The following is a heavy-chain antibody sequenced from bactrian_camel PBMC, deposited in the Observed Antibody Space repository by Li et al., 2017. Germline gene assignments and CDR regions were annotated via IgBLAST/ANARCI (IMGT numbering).Heavy chain of an antibody. CDR1: GFQFSDYP. D-gene: IGHD2*01. CDR2: IRYDAYKT. CDR3: AVRYSRTWNCDPSWGPYDT. Sequence: VQLVESGGGLVPPGGSLRLSCTASGFQFSDYPMSWVRQGPGKGLEWIAQIRYDAYKTRYNSFAQGRFTISRDDAKNTLYLQMDTLKLDDSAMYFCAVRYSRTWNCDPSWGPYDTWGQGTQVTVS. J-gene: IGHJ4*01. V-gene: IGHV3S42*01.